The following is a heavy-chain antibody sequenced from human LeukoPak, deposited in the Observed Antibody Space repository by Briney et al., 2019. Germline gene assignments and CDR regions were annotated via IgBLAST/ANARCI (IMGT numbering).Heavy chain of an antibody. D-gene: IGHD5-24*01. J-gene: IGHJ2*01. V-gene: IGHV4-59*01. CDR1: GGSITNYY. Sequence: SETLSLTCTVSGGSITNYYWNWIRQPPGKDLEGMGCVSYSGRTHYSSALKSRVTISVDTSKNQFSLNLRSVTAADTAVYYCARPGRQDAYNGHYWYFDLWGRGTLVTVST. CDR3: ARPGRQDAYNGHYWYFDL. CDR2: VSYSGRT.